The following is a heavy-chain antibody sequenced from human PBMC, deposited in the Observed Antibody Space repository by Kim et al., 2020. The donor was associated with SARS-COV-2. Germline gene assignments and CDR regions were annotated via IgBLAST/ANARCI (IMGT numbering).Heavy chain of an antibody. Sequence: GGSLRLSCTASGFTFSDYFLSWIRQAPGKGPEWVSYISAPITHRNYADSVKGRFNISRDNAKNSLYLQMNNLRAEDTAVYYCARVRYNWNFGMDVWGQGTTVTVSS. J-gene: IGHJ6*02. CDR2: ISAPITHR. CDR1: GFTFSDYF. V-gene: IGHV3-11*06. CDR3: ARVRYNWNFGMDV. D-gene: IGHD1-20*01.